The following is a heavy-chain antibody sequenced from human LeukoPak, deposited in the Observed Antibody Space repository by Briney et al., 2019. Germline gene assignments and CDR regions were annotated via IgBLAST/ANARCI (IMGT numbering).Heavy chain of an antibody. J-gene: IGHJ2*01. V-gene: IGHV3-23*01. Sequence: GESLRLSCAASGFTFAVPPMSWVRQAPGKGLEWVSAIGANGFDTYYADSVKGRFTMSRDNSEDTLYLQMDSLRAEDTAVYYCVTKTTVTYYWYFDLWGRGALVTVSS. CDR2: IGANGFDT. D-gene: IGHD4-17*01. CDR3: VTKTTVTYYWYFDL. CDR1: GFTFAVPP.